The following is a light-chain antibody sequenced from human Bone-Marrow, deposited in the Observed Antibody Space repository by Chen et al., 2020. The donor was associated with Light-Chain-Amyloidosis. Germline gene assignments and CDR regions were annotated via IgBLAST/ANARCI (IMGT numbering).Light chain of an antibody. CDR3: QQYGSSPRLT. CDR1: QSVSSSY. V-gene: IGKV3-20*01. J-gene: IGKJ4*01. CDR2: GAS. Sequence: EIVLTQSPGTLSLSPGERATLSCRASQSVSSSYLAWYQQNPGQAPRLLIYGASSRATGIPDRCSGSGSGTDFTLTISRLEPEDFAVYYCQQYGSSPRLTFGGGTKVEIK.